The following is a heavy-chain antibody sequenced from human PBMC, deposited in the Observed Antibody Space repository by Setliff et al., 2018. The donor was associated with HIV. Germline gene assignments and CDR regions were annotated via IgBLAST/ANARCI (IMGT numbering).Heavy chain of an antibody. D-gene: IGHD6-19*01. Sequence: GASVKVSCKASGYTFTSYYMHWVRQAPGQGLEWMGIINPGGGSTVSAQKFRGRVTMTRDTSTNTVYMELSGLRSEDTALYYCALDLPGPAITSGWMKNWFDPWGQGTLVTVSS. CDR3: ALDLPGPAITSGWMKNWFDP. CDR1: GYTFTSYY. J-gene: IGHJ5*02. CDR2: INPGGGST. V-gene: IGHV1-46*01.